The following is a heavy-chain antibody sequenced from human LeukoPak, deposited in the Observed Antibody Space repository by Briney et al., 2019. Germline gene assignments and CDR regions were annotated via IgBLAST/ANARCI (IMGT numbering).Heavy chain of an antibody. Sequence: GGSLRLSCAASGFTVSSNYMSWVRQAPGKGLEWVSVIYSGGSTYYADSVKGGFTISRDNSKNTLYLQMNSLRAEDTAVYYCARDPITIFGVVSRSYYYYGMDVWGQGTTVTVSS. CDR1: GFTVSSNY. J-gene: IGHJ6*02. CDR2: IYSGGST. D-gene: IGHD3-3*01. CDR3: ARDPITIFGVVSRSYYYYGMDV. V-gene: IGHV3-66*01.